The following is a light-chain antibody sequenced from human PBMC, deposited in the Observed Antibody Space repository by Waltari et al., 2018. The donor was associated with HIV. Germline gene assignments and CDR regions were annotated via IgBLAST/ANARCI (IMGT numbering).Light chain of an antibody. J-gene: IGLJ1*01. CDR1: TSDVGGYRY. CDR2: DVS. V-gene: IGLV2-23*02. CDR3: CSYAGSRTYV. Sequence: QSALTQPPSASGSPGQSVTISCTGTTSDVGGYRYVSWYQHHPGKAPKLIIYDVSKRPSGVSNRFSGSKSGNTASLTISGLQAEDEADYYCCSYAGSRTYVFGTGTKVPVL.